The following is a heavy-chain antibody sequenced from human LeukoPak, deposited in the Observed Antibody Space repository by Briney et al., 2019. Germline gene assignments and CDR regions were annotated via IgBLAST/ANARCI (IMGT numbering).Heavy chain of an antibody. Sequence: GGSLRLSCAASGFTLSSYGMHWVRQAPGKGLEWVAVIWYDGSNKYYADSVKGRFTISRDNSKNTLYLQMNSLRAEDTAVYYCARDNCSGGSCYADYWGQGTLVTVSS. CDR1: GFTLSSYG. J-gene: IGHJ4*02. CDR2: IWYDGSNK. V-gene: IGHV3-33*01. D-gene: IGHD2-15*01. CDR3: ARDNCSGGSCYADY.